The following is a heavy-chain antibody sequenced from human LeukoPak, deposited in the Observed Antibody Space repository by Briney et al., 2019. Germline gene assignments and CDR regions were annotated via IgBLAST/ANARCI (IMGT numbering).Heavy chain of an antibody. V-gene: IGHV4-59*08. J-gene: IGHJ4*02. CDR1: GGSISSYY. CDR3: VVVVAATANFDY. CDR2: ISYSGST. D-gene: IGHD2-15*01. Sequence: SETLSLTCTVSGGSISSYYWSWIRQPPGKGLEWIGNISYSGSTNYNPSLKSRVTISVDTSKNQFSLKLSSVTAADTAVYYCVVVVAATANFDYWGQGTLVTVSS.